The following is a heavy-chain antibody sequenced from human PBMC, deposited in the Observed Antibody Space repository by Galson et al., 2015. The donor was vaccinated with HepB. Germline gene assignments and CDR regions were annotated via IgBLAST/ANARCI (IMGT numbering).Heavy chain of an antibody. CDR2: ISYDGSNK. V-gene: IGHV3-30*18. D-gene: IGHD6-13*01. Sequence: SLRLSCAASGFTFSSYGMHWVRQAPGKGLEWVAVISYDGSNKYYADSVKGRFTISRDNSKNTLYLQMNSLRAEDTAVYYCAKDYRWYSSSWTADYWGQGTLVTVSS. J-gene: IGHJ4*02. CDR3: AKDYRWYSSSWTADY. CDR1: GFTFSSYG.